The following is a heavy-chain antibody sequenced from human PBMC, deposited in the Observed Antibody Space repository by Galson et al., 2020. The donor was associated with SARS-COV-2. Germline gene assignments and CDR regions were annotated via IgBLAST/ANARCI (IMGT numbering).Heavy chain of an antibody. Sequence: GESLKISCAASGFTFDDYTMHWVRQAPGKGLEWVSLISWDGGSTYYADSVKGRFTISSDNSKNSLYLQMNSLRTEDTALYYCANPDLGWGQGTLVTVSS. CDR1: GFTFDDYT. CDR3: ANPDLG. CDR2: ISWDGGST. V-gene: IGHV3-43*01. J-gene: IGHJ4*02.